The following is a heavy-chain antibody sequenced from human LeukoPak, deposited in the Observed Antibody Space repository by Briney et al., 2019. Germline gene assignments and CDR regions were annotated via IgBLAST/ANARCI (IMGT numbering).Heavy chain of an antibody. CDR3: ARAFSTTAFDY. CDR2: ISDDGSNK. D-gene: IGHD4-17*01. V-gene: IGHV3-30*03. Sequence: PGGTLRLSCGASGFTFNNYGMNWVRQAPGKGLEWVAVISDDGSNKYYAESVKGQFTISRDNSKNTLYLQMNSLRAEDTAVYYCARAFSTTAFDYWGQGTLVTVSS. CDR1: GFTFNNYG. J-gene: IGHJ4*02.